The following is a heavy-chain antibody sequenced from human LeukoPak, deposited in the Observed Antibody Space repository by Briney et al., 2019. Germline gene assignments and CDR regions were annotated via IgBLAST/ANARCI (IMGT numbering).Heavy chain of an antibody. CDR3: ARDRANNWFDP. J-gene: IGHJ5*02. CDR2: IYYSGST. V-gene: IGHV4-59*01. CDR1: GGSISSYY. D-gene: IGHD3-10*01. Sequence: SETLSLTCTVSGGSISSYYWSWIRQPPGKGLEWIGYIYYSGSTNYNPSLKSRVTISVDTSKNQFSLKLSSVTAADTAVYYCARDRANNWFDPWGQGTLVTVSS.